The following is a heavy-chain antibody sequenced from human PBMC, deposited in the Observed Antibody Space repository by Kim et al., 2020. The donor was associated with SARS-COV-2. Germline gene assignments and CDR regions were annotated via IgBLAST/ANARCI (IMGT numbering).Heavy chain of an antibody. V-gene: IGHV3-23*01. D-gene: IGHD1-26*01. J-gene: IGHJ5*02. Sequence: YEDSGKGRFTISREHANDTLYLQMNSLGAEDTAVDYCAKTPNGAGLFDPWGQGTLVTVSS. CDR3: AKTPNGAGLFDP.